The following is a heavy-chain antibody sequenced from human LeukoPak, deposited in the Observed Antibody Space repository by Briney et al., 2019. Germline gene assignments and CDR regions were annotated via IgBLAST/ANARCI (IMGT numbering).Heavy chain of an antibody. CDR3: ARDGVRVTYTSGWYYFDY. J-gene: IGHJ4*02. CDR1: GGSISSYS. D-gene: IGHD6-19*01. Sequence: SETLSLTCTVSGGSISSYSWSWIRQPPGKGLEWIGYIYYSGSTNYNPSLKSRVTISVDTSKNQFSLKLSSVTAADTAVYFCARDGVRVTYTSGWYYFDYWGQGTLVTVSS. CDR2: IYYSGST. V-gene: IGHV4-59*01.